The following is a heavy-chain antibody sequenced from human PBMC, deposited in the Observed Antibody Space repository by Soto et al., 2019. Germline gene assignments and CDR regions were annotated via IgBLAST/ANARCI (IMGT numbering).Heavy chain of an antibody. CDR3: ARGDRGAFDL. V-gene: IGHV3-74*01. J-gene: IGHJ3*01. Sequence: GGSLRLSCAASGFTFSIYSMNWVRQAPGKGLVWVSRIHSDGSSTTYADFVKGRFIISRDNARYTVDLQMNSVRVEDTAVYYCARGDRGAFDLWGQGTVVTVSS. CDR1: GFTFSIYS. D-gene: IGHD1-26*01. CDR2: IHSDGSST.